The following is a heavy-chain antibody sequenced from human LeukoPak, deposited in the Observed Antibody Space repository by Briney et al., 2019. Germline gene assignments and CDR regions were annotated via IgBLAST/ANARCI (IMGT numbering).Heavy chain of an antibody. V-gene: IGHV4-34*01. Sequence: SETLSLTCAVYGGSFSGYYWSWIRQPPGKGLEWIGEISHSGSTNYNPSLKSRVTISVDTSKNQFSLKLSSVTAADTAVYYCARTTLLLWFGETNPYYFDYWGQGTLVPVSS. CDR3: ARTTLLLWFGETNPYYFDY. D-gene: IGHD3-10*01. CDR1: GGSFSGYY. J-gene: IGHJ4*02. CDR2: ISHSGST.